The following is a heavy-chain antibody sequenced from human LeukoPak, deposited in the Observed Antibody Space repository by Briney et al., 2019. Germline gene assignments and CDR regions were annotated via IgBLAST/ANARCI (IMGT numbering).Heavy chain of an antibody. CDR1: GFTFSDAY. Sequence: PGGSLRLSCAASGFTFSDAYMSWVRQAPGKGLEWVGRIKHKGDGGTTDYAAPVKGRFTISRDDSTSTLYLQMNSLKTEDTAVYYCSTGSACDIWGQGTMVTVSS. CDR3: STGSACDI. CDR2: IKHKGDGGTT. D-gene: IGHD3-10*01. J-gene: IGHJ3*02. V-gene: IGHV3-15*01.